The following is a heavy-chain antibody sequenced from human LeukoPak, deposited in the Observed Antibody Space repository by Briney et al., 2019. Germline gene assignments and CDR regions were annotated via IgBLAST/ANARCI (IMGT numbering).Heavy chain of an antibody. D-gene: IGHD6-13*01. CDR2: ISSSGSTI. V-gene: IGHV3-48*03. CDR1: GFTFSSYE. Sequence: QPGGSLRLSCAASGFTFSSYEMNWVRQAPGKGLEWVSYISSSGSTIYYADSVKGRFTISRDNAKNSLYLQMNSLRAEDTAVYYCAMKAGWQQLVSSFDYWGQGTLVTVSS. J-gene: IGHJ4*02. CDR3: AMKAGWQQLVSSFDY.